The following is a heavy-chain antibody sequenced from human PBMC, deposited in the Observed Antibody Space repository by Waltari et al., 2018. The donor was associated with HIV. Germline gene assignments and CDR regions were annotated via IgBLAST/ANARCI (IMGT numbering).Heavy chain of an antibody. D-gene: IGHD3-22*01. CDR3: ARDGKSSYYYDSSPNWFDP. CDR1: GGSIRRGGYY. CDR2: IYYSGST. V-gene: IGHV4-31*03. Sequence: QVQLQESGPGLVKPSQTLSLTCTVPGGSIRRGGYYWSWIRQPPGKGLEWIGFIYYSGSTYYNPSLKSRVTISVDTSKNQFSLKLSSVTAADTAVYYCARDGKSSYYYDSSPNWFDPWGQGTLVAVSS. J-gene: IGHJ5*02.